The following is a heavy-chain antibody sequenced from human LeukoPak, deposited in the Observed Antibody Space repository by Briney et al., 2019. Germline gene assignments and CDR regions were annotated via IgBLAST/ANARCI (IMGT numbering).Heavy chain of an antibody. Sequence: GGTLRLYCAASGFTVSSYYMSWVRQAPGKGLEWFFVIYSGGTTYYADSVEGRFTISRDNSKNTLYLQMNSLRPEDTAVYYCAREGGASYSRPFDYWGQGTQVTVSS. CDR2: IYSGGTT. CDR3: AREGGASYSRPFDY. D-gene: IGHD5-18*01. V-gene: IGHV3-53*01. J-gene: IGHJ4*02. CDR1: GFTVSSYY.